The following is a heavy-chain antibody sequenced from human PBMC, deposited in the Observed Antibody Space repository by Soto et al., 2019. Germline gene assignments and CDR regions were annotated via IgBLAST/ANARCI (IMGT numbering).Heavy chain of an antibody. D-gene: IGHD2-15*01. Sequence: PSETLSVTCTVSGGSISSGDYYWSWIRQHPGKGLEWIAYMSYSGTTYYNPSLKARVIISVDTSMNQFSLKPSSVTAADTSVYYCARYCSGGTCQYAFDIWGQVTMGTVSS. V-gene: IGHV4-31*03. J-gene: IGHJ3*02. CDR3: ARYCSGGTCQYAFDI. CDR1: GGSISSGDYY. CDR2: MSYSGTT.